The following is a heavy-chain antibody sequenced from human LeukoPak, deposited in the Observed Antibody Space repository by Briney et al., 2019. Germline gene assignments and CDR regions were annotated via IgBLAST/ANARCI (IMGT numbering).Heavy chain of an antibody. Sequence: GRSLRLSCAASGFPFTNYAMSWVRQAPGKGLECVSVISGDGGTTYYADFVKGRFTISRDNSKNTLYLQMNSLRAEDTAVYYCARDKEHRGSSGWTAPLDYWGQGTLVTVSS. CDR2: ISGDGGTT. CDR3: ARDKEHRGSSGWTAPLDY. D-gene: IGHD6-19*01. J-gene: IGHJ4*02. V-gene: IGHV3-23*01. CDR1: GFPFTNYA.